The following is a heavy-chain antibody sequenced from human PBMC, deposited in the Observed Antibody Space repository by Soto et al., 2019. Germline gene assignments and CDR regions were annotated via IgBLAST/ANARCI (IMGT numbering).Heavy chain of an antibody. CDR2: MYYSGNT. CDR1: GDSISSYY. D-gene: IGHD6-19*01. J-gene: IGHJ5*02. CDR3: ARRYSSGWYGA. Sequence: QVQLQESGPGLVKPSETLSLTCTVSGDSISSYYWSWIGQPPGKGLEWIGYMYYSGNTKYNPSLKSRVAISVDTSKNQFSLRLSSVTAADTAIYYCARRYSSGWYGAWGQGTLVTVSS. V-gene: IGHV4-59*08.